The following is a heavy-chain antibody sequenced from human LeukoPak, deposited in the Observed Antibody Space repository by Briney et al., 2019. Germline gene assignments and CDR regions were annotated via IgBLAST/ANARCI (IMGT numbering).Heavy chain of an antibody. CDR1: GFTFSDYY. V-gene: IGHV3-11*06. CDR3: ARDVEGFYYYGMDV. J-gene: IGHJ6*04. Sequence: GGSLRLSCAASGFTFSDYYMSWLRQAPGKGLEWVSYISSSSSYTNYAGSVKGRFTISRDNAKNSLYLQMNSLRAEDTAVYYCARDVEGFYYYGMDVWGKGTTVTVSS. CDR2: ISSSSSYT. D-gene: IGHD2-15*01.